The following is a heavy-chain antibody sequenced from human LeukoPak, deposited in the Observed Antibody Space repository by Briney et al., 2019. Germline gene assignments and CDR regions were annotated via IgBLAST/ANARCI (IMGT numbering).Heavy chain of an antibody. Sequence: SETLSLTCTVSGYSMSSDYYWGWTRQPPERGLELIGSMYHTGSTYYNPSLKSRVTISVDTSKNHFYLKPSSVTAAAPSVYYRGKDGLFVWFGEVVGPFDNWGQGTLVTVSS. CDR2: MYHTGST. D-gene: IGHD3-10*01. CDR3: GKDGLFVWFGEVVGPFDN. J-gene: IGHJ4*02. V-gene: IGHV4-38-2*02. CDR1: GYSMSSDYY.